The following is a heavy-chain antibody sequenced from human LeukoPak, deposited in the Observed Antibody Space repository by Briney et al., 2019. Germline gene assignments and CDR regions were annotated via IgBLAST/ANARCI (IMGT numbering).Heavy chain of an antibody. CDR3: ATARALSSSSGNFDY. CDR2: ISSSSSYI. J-gene: IGHJ4*02. D-gene: IGHD6-13*01. V-gene: IGHV3-21*01. CDR1: GGSISSYY. Sequence: PSETLSLTCTVSGGSISSYYWSWVRQAPGKGLEWVSSISSSSSYIYYADSVKGRFTISRDNAKNSLYLQMNSLRAEDTAVYYCATARALSSSSGNFDYWGQGTLVTVSS.